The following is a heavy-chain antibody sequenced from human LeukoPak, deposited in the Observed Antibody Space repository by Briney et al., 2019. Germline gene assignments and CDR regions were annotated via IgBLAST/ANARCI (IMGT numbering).Heavy chain of an antibody. D-gene: IGHD2-8*01. J-gene: IGHJ4*02. CDR2: IYYSGST. CDR3: ARAPQLYHFDY. V-gene: IGHV4-39*07. CDR1: GGPISSSRYY. Sequence: LSESLSLTCTVSGGPISSSRYYWDWVRQPPGKGLEWIGGIYYSGSTYYNPSLKSRVTISVDTSKTQFSLQVTSVTAADTAVYYCARAPQLYHFDYWGQGTLVTVSS.